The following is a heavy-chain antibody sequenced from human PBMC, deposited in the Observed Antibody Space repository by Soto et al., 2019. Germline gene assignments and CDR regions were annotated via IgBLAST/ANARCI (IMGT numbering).Heavy chain of an antibody. CDR1: GYTFTSYG. J-gene: IGHJ6*02. Sequence: QVQLVQSGAEVKKPGASVKVSCKASGYTFTSYGISWVRQAPGQGLEWMGWISAYNGNTNYAQKLQGRVTMTTDTSTSTAYVELRSLRSDDTAVYYCAREYVGVAAIDYYYGMDVWGQGTTVTVSS. D-gene: IGHD2-15*01. CDR3: AREYVGVAAIDYYYGMDV. CDR2: ISAYNGNT. V-gene: IGHV1-18*01.